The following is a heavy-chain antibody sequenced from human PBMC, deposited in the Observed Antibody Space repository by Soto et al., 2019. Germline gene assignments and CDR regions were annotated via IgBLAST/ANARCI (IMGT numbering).Heavy chain of an antibody. D-gene: IGHD3-10*01. CDR1: GDSVTFGHHY. Sequence: PSETLCVTCVGSGDSVTFGHHYWTWIRQPPGKGLEWIGHIFFTGATNYSPSLKSRVTMSVDTSKSQFSLNLTSVTAADSAIYYCARGRSDSAGSSLGRRMDVWGQGPTVT. J-gene: IGHJ6*02. CDR3: ARGRSDSAGSSLGRRMDV. CDR2: IFFTGAT. V-gene: IGHV4-61*01.